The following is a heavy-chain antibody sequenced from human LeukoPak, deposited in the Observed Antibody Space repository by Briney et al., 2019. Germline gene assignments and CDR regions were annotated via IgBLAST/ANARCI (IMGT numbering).Heavy chain of an antibody. J-gene: IGHJ4*02. CDR3: ARSGLGLTFDY. V-gene: IGHV4-34*01. Sequence: SETLSLTCAVYGGSFSGYYWSWIRQPPGKGLEWIGEINHSGSTNYNLSLKSRVTISVDTSKNQFSLKLSSVTAADTAVYYCARSGLGLTFDYWGQGTLVTVSS. D-gene: IGHD3-16*01. CDR1: GGSFSGYY. CDR2: INHSGST.